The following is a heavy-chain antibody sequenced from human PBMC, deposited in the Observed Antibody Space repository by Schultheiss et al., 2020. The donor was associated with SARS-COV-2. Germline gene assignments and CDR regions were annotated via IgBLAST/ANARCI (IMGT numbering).Heavy chain of an antibody. Sequence: ASVKVSCKASGYTFTGYYMHWVRQAPGQGLEWMGWINPNSGGTNYAQKFQGRVTMTTDTSTSTAYMELRSLRSDDTAVYYCARDERTEGGVSYYGMDVWGQGTTVTVSS. J-gene: IGHJ6*02. V-gene: IGHV1-2*02. D-gene: IGHD2-15*01. CDR1: GYTFTGYY. CDR2: INPNSGGT. CDR3: ARDERTEGGVSYYGMDV.